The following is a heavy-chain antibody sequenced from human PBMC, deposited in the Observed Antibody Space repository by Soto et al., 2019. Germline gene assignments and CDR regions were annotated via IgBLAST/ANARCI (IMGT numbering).Heavy chain of an antibody. V-gene: IGHV1-8*01. J-gene: IGHJ6*02. Sequence: ASVKVSCKASGYTFASYDINWVRQATGQGLEWMGWMNPNSGNTAHARKLQGRVTMTRNTSMSTAYMELSSLTSADTAVYYCARGAMGDYFYGLDVWGQGTTVTVSS. CDR1: GYTFASYD. D-gene: IGHD5-18*01. CDR3: ARGAMGDYFYGLDV. CDR2: MNPNSGNT.